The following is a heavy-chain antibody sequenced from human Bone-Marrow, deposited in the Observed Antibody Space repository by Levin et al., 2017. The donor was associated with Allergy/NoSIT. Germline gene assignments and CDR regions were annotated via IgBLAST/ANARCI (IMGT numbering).Heavy chain of an antibody. D-gene: IGHD3-16*01. Sequence: ESLKISCAVSGFTVRNNYMSWVRQAPGKGLDWVSLIYSGGSTNYADSVKGRFTISRDNFKNTLYLQMNSLRAEDTAVYYCAGGPSRGYWGQGTLVTVSS. CDR1: GFTVRNNY. J-gene: IGHJ4*02. V-gene: IGHV3-66*01. CDR3: AGGPSRGY. CDR2: IYSGGST.